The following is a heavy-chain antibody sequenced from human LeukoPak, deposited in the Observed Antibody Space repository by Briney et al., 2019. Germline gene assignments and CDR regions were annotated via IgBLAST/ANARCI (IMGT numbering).Heavy chain of an antibody. V-gene: IGHV1-3*01. CDR2: ISAGNGNT. CDR3: ARGGSVGATPDY. Sequence: ASVKVSCKASGYAFTSYAMHWVRQAPGQRLEWMGWISAGNGNTKYSQKFQGRVTITRDTSASTAYMELSSLRSEDTAVYYCARGGSVGATPDYWGQGTLVTVSS. CDR1: GYAFTSYA. D-gene: IGHD1-26*01. J-gene: IGHJ4*02.